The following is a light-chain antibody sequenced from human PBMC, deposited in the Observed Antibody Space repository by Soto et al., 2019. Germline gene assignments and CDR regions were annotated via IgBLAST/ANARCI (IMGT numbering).Light chain of an antibody. J-gene: IGLJ2*01. Sequence: QLVLTQSSSASASLGSSVKLTCTLSSGHSSYIIAWHQQQPGKAPRYLMKLEGSGSYNKGSGVPDRFSGSSSVADRYLTISNLQFEHEADYSCETWDSNTRVFGGGTKLTLL. CDR3: ETWDSNTRV. CDR2: LEGSGSY. CDR1: SGHSSYI. V-gene: IGLV4-60*02.